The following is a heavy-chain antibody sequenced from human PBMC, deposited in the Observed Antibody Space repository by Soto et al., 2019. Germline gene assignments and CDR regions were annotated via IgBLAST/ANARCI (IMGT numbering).Heavy chain of an antibody. CDR1: GGGINNGGYY. Sequence: SETLSLTCTVSGGGINNGGYYWSWVRQHPGKGLEWLGYIHYSGNPYYNPSLKTRLTISVDLSKNQFSLRLTSVTAADTAVYYCASYLRGYSYYYFDYWGQGSLVTVYS. J-gene: IGHJ4*02. V-gene: IGHV4-31*03. CDR3: ASYLRGYSYYYFDY. CDR2: IHYSGNP. D-gene: IGHD3-22*01.